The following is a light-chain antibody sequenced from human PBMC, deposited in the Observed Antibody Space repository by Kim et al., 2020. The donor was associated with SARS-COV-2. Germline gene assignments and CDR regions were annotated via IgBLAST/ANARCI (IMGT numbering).Light chain of an antibody. J-gene: IGKJ5*01. CDR2: DAS. V-gene: IGKV1-33*01. Sequence: ASVGDRVTIACQTSQDISKCLNWYQQKPGKAPTVVIYDASNLQTGVPSRFSGSRSRTDLSFTISSLQPEDLATYCCQQYDNLPVTIGQGTRLEIK. CDR1: QDISKC. CDR3: QQYDNLPVT.